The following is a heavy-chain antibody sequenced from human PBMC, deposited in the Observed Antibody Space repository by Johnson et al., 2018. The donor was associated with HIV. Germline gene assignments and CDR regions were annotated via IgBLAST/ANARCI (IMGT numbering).Heavy chain of an antibody. V-gene: IGHV3-30*03. CDR2: ISYDGSNK. D-gene: IGHD6-13*01. Sequence: QVQLVESGGGVVQPGRSLRLSCAASGFAFSSYGMHWVRQDPGKGLEWVSVISYDGSNKYYADSVKGRFTISRDNSKNTLYLKMNSLRAEDTAVYYCAETPGIAAAGTGYAFDIWGQGTMVTVSS. CDR3: AETPGIAAAGTGYAFDI. J-gene: IGHJ3*02. CDR1: GFAFSSYG.